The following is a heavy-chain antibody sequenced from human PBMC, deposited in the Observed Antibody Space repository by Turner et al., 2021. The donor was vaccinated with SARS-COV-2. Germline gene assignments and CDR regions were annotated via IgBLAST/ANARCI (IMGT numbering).Heavy chain of an antibody. D-gene: IGHD5-18*01. J-gene: IGHJ4*02. CDR2: IYYSGST. CDR3: AGQQWLRGLFDY. Sequence: QLQLQESGPGMVKPSETLSLTCTVSVCSISSNSYYWGWIRQPPGKGLEWIGSIYYSGSTDYNPSLKSRVTISVDTYKNKVSLKLRAVNDGDTAVYYCAGQQWLRGLFDYWGQGTLVTVSS. CDR1: VCSISSNSYY. V-gene: IGHV4-39*01.